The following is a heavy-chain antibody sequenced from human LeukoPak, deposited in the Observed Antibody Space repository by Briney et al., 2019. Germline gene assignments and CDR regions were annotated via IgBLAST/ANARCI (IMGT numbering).Heavy chain of an antibody. CDR2: IKQDGSEK. J-gene: IGHJ6*02. D-gene: IGHD2-15*01. V-gene: IGHV3-7*01. CDR1: GFTFSSYW. CDR3: ARERRLPPTYYYNGMDV. Sequence: GGSLRLSCAASGFTFSSYWMSWVRQAPGKGLEWVANIKQDGSEKYYVDSVKGRFTISRDNAKNSLYLQMNSLRAEDTAVYYCARERRLPPTYYYNGMDVWGQGTTVTVSS.